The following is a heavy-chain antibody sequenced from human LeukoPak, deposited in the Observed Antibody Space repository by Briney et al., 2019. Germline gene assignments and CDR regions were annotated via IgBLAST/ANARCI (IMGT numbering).Heavy chain of an antibody. D-gene: IGHD5-12*01. V-gene: IGHV3-7*01. Sequence: SGGSLRLSCAASGFTFSSYWMSWVRQAPGKGLEWVANIKQDGSEKYYVDSVKGRFTISRDNAKNSLYLQMNSLRVEDTAVYFCVREITPNSGSRRYFDYWGQGTLVTVSS. CDR3: VREITPNSGSRRYFDY. CDR1: GFTFSSYW. J-gene: IGHJ4*02. CDR2: IKQDGSEK.